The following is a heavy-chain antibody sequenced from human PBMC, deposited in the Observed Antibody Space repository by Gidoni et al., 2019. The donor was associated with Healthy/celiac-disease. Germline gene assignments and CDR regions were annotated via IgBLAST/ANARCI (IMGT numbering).Heavy chain of an antibody. CDR2: INPNSGGT. D-gene: IGHD2-2*02. CDR3: AGSTKGYCSSTSCYTPDAFDI. J-gene: IGHJ3*02. V-gene: IGHV1-2*02. Sequence: QVQLVQSGAEVKKPGASVKVSCKASGYTFTGYYLHWVRQAPGHGLEWMGWINPNSGGTNYAQKFQGRVTMTRDTSISTAYMELSRLRSDDTAVYYCAGSTKGYCSSTSCYTPDAFDIWGQGTMVTVSS. CDR1: GYTFTGYY.